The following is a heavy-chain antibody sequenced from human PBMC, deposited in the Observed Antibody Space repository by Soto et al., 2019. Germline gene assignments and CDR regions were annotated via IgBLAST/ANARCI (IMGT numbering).Heavy chain of an antibody. CDR2: TYYRSKWYN. CDR3: ASQGTRVGATGGAFDI. Sequence: PYLPCAICWNHVGGTSSAWGSSTKSPSRGREWLGRTYYRSKWYNDYAVSVKSRITINPDTSKNQFSLQLNSVTPEDTAVYYCASQGTRVGATGGAFDIGGQGTMVTVS. J-gene: IGHJ3*02. D-gene: IGHD1-26*01. V-gene: IGHV6-1*01. CDR1: WNHVGGTSSA.